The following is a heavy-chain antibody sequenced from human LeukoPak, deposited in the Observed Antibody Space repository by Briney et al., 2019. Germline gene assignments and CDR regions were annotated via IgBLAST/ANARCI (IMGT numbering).Heavy chain of an antibody. D-gene: IGHD6-19*01. CDR1: GGSISSSSYY. CDR2: IYYSGST. V-gene: IGHV4-39*07. CDR3: ARGSIAVAGTPWFDP. Sequence: SETLSLTCTVSGGSISSSSYYWGWIRQPPGKGLEWIGSIYYSGSTYYNPSLKSRVTISVDTSKNQFSLKLSSVTAADTAVYYCARGSIAVAGTPWFDPRGQGTLVTVSS. J-gene: IGHJ5*02.